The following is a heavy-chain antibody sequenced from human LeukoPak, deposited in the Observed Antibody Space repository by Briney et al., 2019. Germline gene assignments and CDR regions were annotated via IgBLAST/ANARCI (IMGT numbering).Heavy chain of an antibody. V-gene: IGHV4-39*01. D-gene: IGHD5-24*01. Sequence: PSETLSLTCDVSGVSICGTNSYWGWIRQPPGMGLEWIGSIHYRLPTFYNPLLKSRVTISVDTSKNQISLRLRSVTAADTAVYYCARHEEEDGYNAKTPDYWGQGTLVTVSS. CDR1: GVSICGTNSY. CDR3: ARHEEEDGYNAKTPDY. CDR2: IHYRLPT. J-gene: IGHJ4*02.